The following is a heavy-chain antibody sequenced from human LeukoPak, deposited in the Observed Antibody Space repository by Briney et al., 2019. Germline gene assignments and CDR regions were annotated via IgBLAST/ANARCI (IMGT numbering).Heavy chain of an antibody. Sequence: GESLKISCKGSGYSFTIYWISWVRQMPGKGLEWMGRIDASDSYTDYSPSFQGHVTISADKSISTAYLQWSSPKASDTAICYCARQYYDILTGYYKYNWFDPWGQGTLVTVSS. J-gene: IGHJ5*02. CDR2: IDASDSYT. CDR1: GYSFTIYW. D-gene: IGHD3-9*01. V-gene: IGHV5-10-1*01. CDR3: ARQYYDILTGYYKYNWFDP.